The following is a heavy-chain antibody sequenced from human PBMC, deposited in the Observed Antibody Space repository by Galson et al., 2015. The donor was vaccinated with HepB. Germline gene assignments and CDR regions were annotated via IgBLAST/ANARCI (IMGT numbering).Heavy chain of an antibody. V-gene: IGHV1-69*04. CDR3: ATGEGIVSVSDSFEM. CDR1: GGSFRNSA. Sequence: SVKVSCKASGGSFRNSAVNWVRQAPGQGLEWMGRMIPVHGILNHIVKFKGRLTIDADRSSTTVYLKLTRLTPEDTAMYYCATGEGIVSVSDSFEMWGQGTMVTVSS. J-gene: IGHJ3*02. CDR2: MIPVHGIL. D-gene: IGHD5/OR15-5a*01.